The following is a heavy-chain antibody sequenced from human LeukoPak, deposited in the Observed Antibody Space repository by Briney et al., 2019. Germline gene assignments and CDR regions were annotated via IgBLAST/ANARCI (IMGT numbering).Heavy chain of an antibody. J-gene: IGHJ4*02. Sequence: GGSLRLSCAASGFTFNTYGMSWVRQAPGKGLEWVSGISGSGGATYYADSVKGRFTVSRDNAKNSLYLQMNSLRAEDTAVYYCARDIYYYDSSGYYFPGGSDYWGQGTLVTVSS. CDR3: ARDIYYYDSSGYYFPGGSDY. V-gene: IGHV3-23*01. D-gene: IGHD3-22*01. CDR2: ISGSGGAT. CDR1: GFTFNTYG.